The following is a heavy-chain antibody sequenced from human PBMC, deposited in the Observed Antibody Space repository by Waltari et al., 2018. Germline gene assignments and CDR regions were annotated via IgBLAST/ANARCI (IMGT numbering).Heavy chain of an antibody. V-gene: IGHV3-74*01. CDR2: INSEGSST. J-gene: IGHJ1*01. D-gene: IGHD2-15*01. CDR3: AAPGGNDLEYLQR. CDR1: GITFNTHW. Sequence: EVQLVESGGGLVQPGGSLRLSCAASGITFNTHWMHWVRQAPGKGLVGGARINSEGSSTGYADSVKGRFTISRDNTKNTLYLEMKSLRAEDTAVYYCAAPGGNDLEYLQRWGQGTLVTVSS.